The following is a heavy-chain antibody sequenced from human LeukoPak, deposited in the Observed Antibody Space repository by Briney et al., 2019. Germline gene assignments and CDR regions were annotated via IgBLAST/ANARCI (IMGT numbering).Heavy chain of an antibody. J-gene: IGHJ6*03. V-gene: IGHV4-34*01. CDR1: GGSFSGYY. D-gene: IGHD1-1*01. Sequence: SGTLSLTCAVYGGSFSGYYWSWIRQPPGKGLEWIGEIDHSGSTNYNPSLKSRVTISVDTSKNQFSLKLSSVTAADTAVYYCASQVRLERRYYYYSMDVWGKGTTVTVSS. CDR3: ASQVRLERRYYYYSMDV. CDR2: IDHSGST.